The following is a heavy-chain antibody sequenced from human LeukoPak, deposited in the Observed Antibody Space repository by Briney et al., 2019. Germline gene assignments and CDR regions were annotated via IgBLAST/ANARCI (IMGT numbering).Heavy chain of an antibody. J-gene: IGHJ4*02. CDR2: IRYDGSNK. V-gene: IGHV3-30*02. Sequence: GGSLRLSCAASGFTLSSYGMHWVRQAPGKGLEWVAFIRYDGSNKYYADSVKGRFTISRDNSKNTLYLQMNSLRAEDTAVYYRAKNRYSYGPFDYWGQGTLVTVSS. D-gene: IGHD5-18*01. CDR3: AKNRYSYGPFDY. CDR1: GFTLSSYG.